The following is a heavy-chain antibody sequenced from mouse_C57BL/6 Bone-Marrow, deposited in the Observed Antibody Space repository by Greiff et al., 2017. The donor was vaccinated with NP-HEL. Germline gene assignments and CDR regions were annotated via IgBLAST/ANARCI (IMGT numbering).Heavy chain of an antibody. CDR3: AKHSYPIYYYGSRDGGYFDV. CDR1: GFSLTSYG. J-gene: IGHJ1*03. CDR2: IWGGGST. Sequence: QVQLKQSGPGLVAPSQSLSITCTVSGFSLTSYGVDWVRQPPGKGLEWLGVIWGGGSTNYNSALMSRLSIRKDNSKSQVFLKMNSLQTDDTAMYYCAKHSYPIYYYGSRDGGYFDVWGTGTTVTVSS. D-gene: IGHD1-1*01. V-gene: IGHV2-9*01.